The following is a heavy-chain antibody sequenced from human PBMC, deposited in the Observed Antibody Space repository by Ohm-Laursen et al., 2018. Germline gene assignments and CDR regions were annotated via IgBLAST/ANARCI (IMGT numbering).Heavy chain of an antibody. Sequence: VASVKVSCKASGYTFTSYYMHWVRQAPGQGLEWMGIINPSGGSTSYAQKFQGRVTMTRDTSTSTVYMELSSLRSEDTAVYYCARDWVGPNLGDSSGAHSDYWGQGTLVTVSS. V-gene: IGHV1-46*01. D-gene: IGHD3-22*01. J-gene: IGHJ4*02. CDR1: GYTFTSYY. CDR3: ARDWVGPNLGDSSGAHSDY. CDR2: INPSGGST.